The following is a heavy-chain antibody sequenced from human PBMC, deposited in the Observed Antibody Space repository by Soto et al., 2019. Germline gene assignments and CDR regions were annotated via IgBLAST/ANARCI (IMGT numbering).Heavy chain of an antibody. CDR3: SRGYPPRDQLGNLPGAF. J-gene: IGHJ4*02. CDR2: INPSGGST. CDR1: GYTFTSYY. D-gene: IGHD1-1*01. V-gene: IGHV1-46*03. Sequence: ASVKVSCKASGYTFTSYYIQWVRQAPGQGLEWMGIINPSGGSTNYAQKFQGRVTMTRDTSTSTVYMELSSLRSEDTAIYYCSRGYPPRDQLGNLPGAFWDQGTLVTVSS.